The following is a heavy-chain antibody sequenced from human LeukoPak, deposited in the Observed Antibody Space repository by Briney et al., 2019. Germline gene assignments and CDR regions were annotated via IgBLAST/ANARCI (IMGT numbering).Heavy chain of an antibody. Sequence: PSETLSLTCAVSGGSFSSYKLTWIRQPPGKGLEWIGEISQGGTTNYNPSLKSRITISLDTSKNRLSLHLRSVTAADTALYFCARFPTPLYYFDSWGQGTLVTVSS. CDR1: GGSFSSYK. CDR3: ARFPTPLYYFDS. CDR2: ISQGGTT. J-gene: IGHJ4*02. V-gene: IGHV4-34*10.